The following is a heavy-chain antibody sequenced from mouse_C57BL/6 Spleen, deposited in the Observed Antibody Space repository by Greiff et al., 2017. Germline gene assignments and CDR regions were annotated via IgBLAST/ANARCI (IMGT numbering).Heavy chain of an antibody. V-gene: IGHV1-15*01. CDR1: GYTFTDYE. D-gene: IGHD2-3*01. CDR2: IDPETGGT. J-gene: IGHJ2*01. Sequence: VQLQQSGAELVRPGASVTLSCKASGYTFTDYEMHWVKQTPVHGLEWIGAIDPETGGTAYNQKFKGKAILTADKSSSTAYMELRSLTSDDSAVYYCTRSQSDGYYEGYWGQGTTLTVSS. CDR3: TRSQSDGYYEGY.